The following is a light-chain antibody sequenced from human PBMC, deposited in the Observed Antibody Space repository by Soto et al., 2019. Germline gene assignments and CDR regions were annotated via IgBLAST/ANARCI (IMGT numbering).Light chain of an antibody. CDR3: QQPKSYPVT. Sequence: DIQITQSPSTLSATAGARVTINCRASQSISVWLSWYQQKPGKSPTLMIYDASNLKSGVPSRFSRVVSGTEFTLTIRSVQPDDCASYDGQQPKSYPVTFGGGTKVDIK. CDR1: QSISVW. J-gene: IGKJ4*01. V-gene: IGKV1-5*01. CDR2: DAS.